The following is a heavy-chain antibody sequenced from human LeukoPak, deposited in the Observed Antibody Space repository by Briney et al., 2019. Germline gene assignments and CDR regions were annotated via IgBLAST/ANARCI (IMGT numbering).Heavy chain of an antibody. J-gene: IGHJ4*02. CDR3: ARERGPPRGGYFDY. V-gene: IGHV3-23*01. D-gene: IGHD3-16*01. CDR1: GFTFRSYA. CDR2: ISDSGDAT. Sequence: GGSLRLSCAASGFTFRSYAMSWVRQAPGKGLEWVSTISDSGDATHYADSVKGRFTISRDNSKNTLYLQMNSLRAEDTAVYYCARERGPPRGGYFDYWGQGTLVTVSS.